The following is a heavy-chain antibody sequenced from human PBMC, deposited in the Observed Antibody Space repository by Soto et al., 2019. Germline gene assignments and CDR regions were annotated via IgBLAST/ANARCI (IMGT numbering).Heavy chain of an antibody. D-gene: IGHD1-1*01. CDR1: GLTISGKKY. CDR2: LYDVDGS. V-gene: IGHV3-53*01. Sequence: DVQLVESGGGLIQPGESLRLSCAAFGLTISGKKYVAWVRQAPGKGLEWVSGLYDVDGSFYADSVRGRFTTSSDSSKTTVYLQMNDRRPDDTAVYYCATWHEREHAYDVWGQGTTVTFSS. CDR3: ATWHEREHAYDV. J-gene: IGHJ3*01.